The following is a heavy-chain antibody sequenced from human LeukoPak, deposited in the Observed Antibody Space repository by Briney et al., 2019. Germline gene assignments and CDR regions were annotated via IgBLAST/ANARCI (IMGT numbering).Heavy chain of an antibody. CDR3: ARKRSANGFDI. CDR2: TYFRSKWYN. J-gene: IGHJ3*02. Sequence: PSQTLSLTCAISGDSVSSDIVAWNWVRQSPSRGLEWLGTTYFRSKWYNDYAISVKGRITINPDTPKNQFSMQLNSVTPEDTAIYYCARKRSANGFDIWGQGTMVTVSS. CDR1: GDSVSSDIVA. V-gene: IGHV6-1*01.